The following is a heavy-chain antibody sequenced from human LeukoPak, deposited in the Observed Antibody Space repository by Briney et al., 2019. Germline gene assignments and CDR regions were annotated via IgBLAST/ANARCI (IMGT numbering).Heavy chain of an antibody. CDR2: SALNGNT. D-gene: IGHD5-12*01. CDR3: ARETRYSGYPQGSFPI. V-gene: IGHV1-18*01. J-gene: IGHJ3*02. CDR1: GYTFSNYV. Sequence: ASVKVSCKASGYTFSNYVSAGCDRPLDKGLSGWDGSALNGNTYYAQSLQDRVTMTTDTSTNTSYMELRRLRFDDTAVYYCARETRYSGYPQGSFPIWGQGTMVTVSS.